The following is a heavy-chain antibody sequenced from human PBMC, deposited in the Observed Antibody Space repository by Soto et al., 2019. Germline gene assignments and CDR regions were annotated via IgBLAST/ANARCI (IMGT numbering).Heavy chain of an antibody. J-gene: IGHJ5*02. V-gene: IGHV4-59*06. Sequence: PSETLSLTCTVSGGSISYYYWSWIRQPPGKGLEWIGYIYYSGSTYYNPSLKSRVTISVDTSKNQFSLKLSSVTAADTAVYYCARSIDPWGQGTLVTVSS. CDR3: ARSIDP. CDR2: IYYSGST. CDR1: GGSISYYY.